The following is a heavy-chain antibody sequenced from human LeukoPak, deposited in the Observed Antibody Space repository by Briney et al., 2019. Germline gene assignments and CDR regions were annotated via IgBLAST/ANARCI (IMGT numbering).Heavy chain of an antibody. Sequence: GGSLRLFCAASGFTFSSSTMNWVRQAPGKGLEWVSAIRGSGGSAYYADSVKGRFTISRDNYKITPSLQMNSLRAEDTAVYYCAKDGWYYYYMDVWGKGTTVTNSS. J-gene: IGHJ6*03. V-gene: IGHV3-23*01. CDR3: AKDGWYYYYMDV. D-gene: IGHD6-19*01. CDR1: GFTFSSST. CDR2: IRGSGGSA.